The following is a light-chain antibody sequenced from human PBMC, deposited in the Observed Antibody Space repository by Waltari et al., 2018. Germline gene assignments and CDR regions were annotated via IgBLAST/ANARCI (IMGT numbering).Light chain of an antibody. CDR3: QQRRRWPLT. CDR1: QSVYTY. CDR2: ETP. V-gene: IGKV3-11*01. Sequence: EIVLTQSPDTLSVSPGERATLSCRASQSVYTYLARYQQRPGQAPRLLIYETPNRATGIPDRFSGSGSETDFTLTISSLEAEDFAVYYCQQRRRWPLTFGGGSKVEI. J-gene: IGKJ4*01.